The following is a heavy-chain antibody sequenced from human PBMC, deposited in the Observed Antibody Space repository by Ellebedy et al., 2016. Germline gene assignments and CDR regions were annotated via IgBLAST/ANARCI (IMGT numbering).Heavy chain of an antibody. V-gene: IGHV3-33*08. CDR1: GFTFSGYA. Sequence: GESLKISCAASGFTFSGYAMHWVRQAPGKGLEWVAVIWLDGSNQYYADSVKGRFTISRDNSKNTLYLQMNSLRAEDTAVYYCARDSLRAGYFDFWGQGTLVTVSS. CDR2: IWLDGSNQ. CDR3: ARDSLRAGYFDF. D-gene: IGHD4-17*01. J-gene: IGHJ4*02.